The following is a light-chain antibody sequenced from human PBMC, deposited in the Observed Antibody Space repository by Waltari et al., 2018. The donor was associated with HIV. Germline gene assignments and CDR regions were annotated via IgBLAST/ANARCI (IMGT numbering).Light chain of an antibody. J-gene: IGLJ2*01. CDR1: NIGSKS. Sequence: SYVLTQPPSVSVAPGKTARITCGGNNIGSKSVHWHQQRPGQAPVLVIYNDNDRPSGIPELFSGSNSGNTATLTISRVEAGDEADYYCQVWDNDSDHVVFGGGTKLTVL. CDR3: QVWDNDSDHVV. CDR2: NDN. V-gene: IGLV3-21*04.